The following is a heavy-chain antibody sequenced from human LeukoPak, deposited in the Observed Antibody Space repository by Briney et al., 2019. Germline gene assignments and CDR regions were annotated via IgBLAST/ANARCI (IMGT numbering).Heavy chain of an antibody. J-gene: IGHJ3*02. D-gene: IGHD3-10*01. CDR3: ARDQTPMVREAWYDAFDI. CDR1: GFTFSSYW. V-gene: IGHV3-7*01. Sequence: GGSLRLSCAASGFTFSSYWMSWVRQPPGKGLEWVANIKQDGSEKYYVDSVKGRFTISRDSAKNSLYLQINSLRAEDTAVYYCARDQTPMVREAWYDAFDIWGQGTMVAVSS. CDR2: IKQDGSEK.